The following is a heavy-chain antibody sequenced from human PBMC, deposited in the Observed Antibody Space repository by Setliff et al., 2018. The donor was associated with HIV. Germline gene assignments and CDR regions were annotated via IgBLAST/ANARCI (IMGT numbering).Heavy chain of an antibody. CDR1: GYSLSKCG. J-gene: IGHJ5*02. CDR3: ARDCGMGPATDNFDP. V-gene: IGHV1-18*01. CDR2: SSTDNGHT. D-gene: IGHD1-1*01. Sequence: ASVKVSCKASGYSLSKCGISWVRQAPGQGLEWMGWSSTDNGHTNYAQKLQGRVTMTTDTSTRTAYMELRGLTSDDTAVYYCARDCGMGPATDNFDPWGQGTLVTAPQ.